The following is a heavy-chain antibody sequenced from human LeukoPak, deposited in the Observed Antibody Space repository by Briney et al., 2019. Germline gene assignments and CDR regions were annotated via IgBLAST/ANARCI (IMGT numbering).Heavy chain of an antibody. Sequence: GESLKISCKGSGYRFTSHWITWVRQMPGKGLEWMGRIDPSDSYTNYSPSFQGHVTISADKSISTAYLQWSSLRASDTAMYYCARLMSGSASFDYWGQGTLLTVSS. J-gene: IGHJ4*02. CDR2: IDPSDSYT. V-gene: IGHV5-10-1*01. D-gene: IGHD6-19*01. CDR1: GYRFTSHW. CDR3: ARLMSGSASFDY.